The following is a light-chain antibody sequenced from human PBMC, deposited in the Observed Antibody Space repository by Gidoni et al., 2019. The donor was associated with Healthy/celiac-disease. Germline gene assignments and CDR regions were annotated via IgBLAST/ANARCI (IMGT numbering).Light chain of an antibody. J-gene: IGKJ2*01. CDR2: GAS. V-gene: IGKV3-20*01. CDR3: QQYGSSPRT. Sequence: EIVLTQSPGTLSLSPGERAILSCRASQSVSSCYLAWYQQKPGQAPSLLIYGASSRATGIPDRFSGSGSGTDFTLTISRLEPEDFAVYYCQQYGSSPRTFGQGTKLEIK. CDR1: QSVSSCY.